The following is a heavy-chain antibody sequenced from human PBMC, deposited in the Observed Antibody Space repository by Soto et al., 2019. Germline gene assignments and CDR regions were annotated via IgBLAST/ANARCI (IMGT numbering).Heavy chain of an antibody. V-gene: IGHV4-30-4*01. CDR2: IYYSGNT. J-gene: IGHJ3*02. CDR3: ASNKIGDNAFDI. CDR1: GGSISSGDYY. D-gene: IGHD2-15*01. Sequence: SETLSLTCTVSGGSISSGDYYWSWIRQPPGKGLEWIGNIYYSGNTYYNPSLKSRVTISVDTSKNQFSLKLTSVTAADTAVYYCASNKIGDNAFDIWGQGTMVTVS.